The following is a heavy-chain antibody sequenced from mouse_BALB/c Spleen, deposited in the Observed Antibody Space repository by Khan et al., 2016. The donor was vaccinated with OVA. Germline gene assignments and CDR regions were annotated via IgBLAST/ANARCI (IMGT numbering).Heavy chain of an antibody. V-gene: IGHV2-9*02. J-gene: IGHJ3*01. D-gene: IGHD2-12*01. CDR2: IWAGGST. CDR1: GFSLTSYG. Sequence: QVRLQQSGPGLVAPSQSLSITCTVPGFSLTSYGVHWVRQPPGKGLEWLGVIWAGGSTNYNSALMSRLSILKDNSKCRAFLIMNSLQTDDRAMDYCAANDGGFAYWGQGTLVTVSA. CDR3: AANDGGFAY.